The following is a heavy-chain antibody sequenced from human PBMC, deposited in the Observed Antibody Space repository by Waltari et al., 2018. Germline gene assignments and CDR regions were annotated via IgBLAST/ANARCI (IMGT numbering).Heavy chain of an antibody. CDR3: ARGFWVVGQGGSLDV. J-gene: IGHJ4*02. CDR2: IHGNTMT. D-gene: IGHD2-2*03. Sequence: QVNLQQWGEGLVKPSEALSLTCAVYGGSIRGYYYWSWIRQPPGKGLEWIGYIHGNTMTNNYTPSDKKRPTISKDTSKKQFSLRLKSVTAADTAVYFCARGFWVVGQGGSLDVWGRGDLVTV. V-gene: IGHV4-34*11. CDR1: GGSIRGYY.